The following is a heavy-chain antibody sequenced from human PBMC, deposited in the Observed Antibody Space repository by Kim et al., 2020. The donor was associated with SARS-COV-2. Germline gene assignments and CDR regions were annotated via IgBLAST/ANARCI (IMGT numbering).Heavy chain of an antibody. CDR2: IFYSGST. CDR3: ARDVIASTGARWFDP. Sequence: SETLSLTCTVSGGSIVSGGHYWTWIRQHPGKGLEWIGYIFYSGSTYYNPSLRSRVTISVDTSKNHFSLKLSSVTAADMAVYYCARDVIASTGARWFDPWGQGTLVTVSA. CDR1: GGSIVSGGHY. V-gene: IGHV4-31*03. J-gene: IGHJ5*02. D-gene: IGHD1-1*01.